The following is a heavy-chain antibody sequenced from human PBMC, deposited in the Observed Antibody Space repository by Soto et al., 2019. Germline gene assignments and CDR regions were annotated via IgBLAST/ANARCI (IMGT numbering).Heavy chain of an antibody. CDR1: GGSISSTNW. CDR2: IYRSGTT. V-gene: IGHV4-4*02. CDR3: ARDDSGDDFDL. J-gene: IGHJ2*01. D-gene: IGHD4-17*01. Sequence: QVQLQESGPGLVEPSGTLSLTCVVSGGSISSTNWWSWVRQPPWKGLEWIGEIYRSGTTNYNPSLKSRVTISVDKSKNQFSLKLSSVTAADTAVYYCARDDSGDDFDLWGRGTLVTVSS.